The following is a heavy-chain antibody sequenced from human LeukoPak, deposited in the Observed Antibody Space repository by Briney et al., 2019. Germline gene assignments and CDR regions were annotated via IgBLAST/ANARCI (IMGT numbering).Heavy chain of an antibody. CDR1: GGTFSSYA. V-gene: IGHV1-69*13. CDR3: ARDDSSSFGYYYYMDV. J-gene: IGHJ6*03. D-gene: IGHD6-13*01. CDR2: IIPIFDTA. Sequence: ASVKVSCKAFGGTFSSYAISWVRQAPGQGLEWMGGIIPIFDTANYAQKFQGRVTLTADESTSTAYMELSSLRSEDTAMYYCARDDSSSFGYYYYMDVWGKGTTVTVSS.